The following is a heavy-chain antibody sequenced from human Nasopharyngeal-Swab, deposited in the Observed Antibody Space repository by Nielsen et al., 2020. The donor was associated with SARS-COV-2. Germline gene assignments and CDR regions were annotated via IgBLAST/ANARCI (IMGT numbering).Heavy chain of an antibody. D-gene: IGHD5-18*01. V-gene: IGHV4-59*12. CDR2: TYYSGST. CDR3: AREVRGYAYGTRSFDI. CDR1: GGSISSYY. Sequence: SETLSLTCTVSGGSISSYYWTWIRQSPGKGLEWIGYTYYSGSTDYNPSLKGRVTISVDTSKNQFSLKLSSVTAADTAVYYCAREVRGYAYGTRSFDIWGQGTMVTVSS. J-gene: IGHJ3*02.